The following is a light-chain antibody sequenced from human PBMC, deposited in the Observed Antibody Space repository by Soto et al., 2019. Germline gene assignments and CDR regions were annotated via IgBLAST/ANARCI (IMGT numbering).Light chain of an antibody. J-gene: IGKJ2*01. Sequence: DIQMTQSPSSVSASVGDRVTITCRASQGIGIYLAWYQQKPGKAPKLLIYAASTLQSGVPSRFRGSGSGTDFTLTISSLQPEDFATYFCPQANSLPYTFGQGTKVDIK. V-gene: IGKV1-12*01. CDR3: PQANSLPYT. CDR1: QGIGIY. CDR2: AAS.